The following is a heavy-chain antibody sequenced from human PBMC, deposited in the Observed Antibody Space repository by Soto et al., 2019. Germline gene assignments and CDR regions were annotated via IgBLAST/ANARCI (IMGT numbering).Heavy chain of an antibody. CDR2: ICGSGGST. J-gene: IGHJ4*02. V-gene: IGHV3-23*01. CDR1: GFTFSSYA. CDR3: ATEMTHSLADY. Sequence: EVQLLESGGGSVQSGGSLRLSCAASGFTFSSYAMSWVRQAPGQGLEWVSAICGSGGSTYYADSVKGRFSISRDNSKSTLYLQMNSLRAEDTAVYYCATEMTHSLADYWGQGALVTVSS.